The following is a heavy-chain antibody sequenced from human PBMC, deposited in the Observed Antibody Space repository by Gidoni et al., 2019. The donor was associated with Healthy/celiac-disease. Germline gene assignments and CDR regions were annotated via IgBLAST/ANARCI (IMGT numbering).Heavy chain of an antibody. J-gene: IGHJ4*02. V-gene: IGHV3-30*04. CDR3: ARGHGSGSSGYYTQPFDY. CDR2: ISYDGSNK. D-gene: IGHD3-22*01. CDR1: GFTFSSSA. Sequence: QVQLVESGGGVVQPGRSLRLSCAASGFTFSSSAMHWVRQAPGKGLEWVAVISYDGSNKYYADSVKGRFTISRDNSKNTLYLQMNSLRAEDTAVYYCARGHGSGSSGYYTQPFDYWGQGTLVTVSS.